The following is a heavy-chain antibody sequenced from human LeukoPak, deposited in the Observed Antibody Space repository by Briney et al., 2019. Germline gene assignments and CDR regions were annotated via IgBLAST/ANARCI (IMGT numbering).Heavy chain of an antibody. J-gene: IGHJ4*02. CDR2: VSNDGTKK. Sequence: GGSLRLSCAASGFTFSAYGMHWVRQAPGKGLEWVAVVSNDGTKKDYADSVKGRFIISRDNSKNTLYLQMNSLRAEDTAVYYCAKMTYSSEMGGWGQGTLVTVSS. D-gene: IGHD6-19*01. CDR3: AKMTYSSEMGG. V-gene: IGHV3-30*18. CDR1: GFTFSAYG.